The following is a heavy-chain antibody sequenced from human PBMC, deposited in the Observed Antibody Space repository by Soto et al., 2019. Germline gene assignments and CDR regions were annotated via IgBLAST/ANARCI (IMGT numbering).Heavy chain of an antibody. CDR2: ISDSTGTT. D-gene: IGHD6-6*01. CDR1: GFMFNHYA. CDR3: ARVIVLGASTLEY. Sequence: EQGLASGGGLVQPAGSLRLDCEASGFMFNHYAMSWVRQTPGKGLEWVSVISDSTGTTYYADSVKGRFTISRDNSKNTVSLQLNSLRVEDAALYSCARVIVLGASTLEYWGPGTRVTVSS. V-gene: IGHV3-23*01. J-gene: IGHJ4*02.